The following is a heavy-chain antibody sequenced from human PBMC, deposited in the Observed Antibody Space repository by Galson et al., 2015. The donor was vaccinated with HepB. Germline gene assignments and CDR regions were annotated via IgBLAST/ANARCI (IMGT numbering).Heavy chain of an antibody. D-gene: IGHD6-13*01. CDR3: ARHVGKLEGIAAAGLNY. CDR2: IDPSDSYT. Sequence: QSGAEVKKPGESLRISCKGSGYSFTSYWISWVRQMPGKGLEWMGRIDPSDSYTNYSPSFQGHVTISADKSISTAYLQWSSLKASDTAMYYCARHVGKLEGIAAAGLNYWGQGTLVTVSS. J-gene: IGHJ4*02. CDR1: GYSFTSYW. V-gene: IGHV5-10-1*01.